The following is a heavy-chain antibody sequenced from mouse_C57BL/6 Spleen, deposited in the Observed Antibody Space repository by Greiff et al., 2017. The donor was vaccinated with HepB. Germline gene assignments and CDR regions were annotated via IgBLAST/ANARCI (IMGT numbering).Heavy chain of an antibody. V-gene: IGHV1-52*01. Sequence: VKLQQPGAELVRPGSSVKLSCKASGYTFTSYWMHWVKQRPIQGLEWIGNIDPSDSETHYNQKFKDKATLTVDKSSSTAYMQLSSLTSEDSAVYYCASGGYYEFAYWGQGTLVTVSA. CDR1: GYTFTSYW. D-gene: IGHD2-3*01. CDR2: IDPSDSET. J-gene: IGHJ3*01. CDR3: ASGGYYEFAY.